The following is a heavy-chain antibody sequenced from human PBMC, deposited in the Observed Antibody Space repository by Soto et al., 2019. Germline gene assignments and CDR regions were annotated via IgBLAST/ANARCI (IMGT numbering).Heavy chain of an antibody. CDR3: VSRRLGSHVKN. D-gene: IGHD7-27*01. CDR1: GGSISSSSYY. V-gene: IGHV4-39*01. J-gene: IGHJ3*01. CDR2: IYYSGST. Sequence: SETLSLTCTVSGGSISSSSYYWGWIRQPPGKGLEWIGSIYYSGSTYYNPSLKSRVTISVDTSKNQFSLKLSSVTAADTAVYYCVSRRLGSHVKNWCQGTMVTVSS.